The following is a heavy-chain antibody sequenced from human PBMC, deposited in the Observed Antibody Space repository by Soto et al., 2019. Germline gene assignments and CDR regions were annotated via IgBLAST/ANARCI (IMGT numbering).Heavy chain of an antibody. CDR1: GGSISSGGYY. Sequence: PSETLSLTCTVSGGSISSGGYYWSWIRQHPGKGLEWIGYIYYSGSTYYNPSLKSRVTISVDTSKNQFSLKLSSVTAADTAVYYCARQIDFGVVTGWYYYYGMDVWGQGTTVTVSS. J-gene: IGHJ6*02. CDR2: IYYSGST. V-gene: IGHV4-31*03. CDR3: ARQIDFGVVTGWYYYYGMDV. D-gene: IGHD3-3*01.